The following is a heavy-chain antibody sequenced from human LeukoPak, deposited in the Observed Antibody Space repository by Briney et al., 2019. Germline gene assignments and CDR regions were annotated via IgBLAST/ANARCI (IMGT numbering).Heavy chain of an antibody. J-gene: IGHJ4*02. Sequence: QTGGSLRLSCAASGFTFSSYGMHWVRQAPGKGLEWVAVISYDGSNKYYADSVKGRFTISRDNAKNSLYLQMNSLRAEDTAVYYCARVLVGASGRRLDYWGQGTLVTVSS. CDR3: ARVLVGASGRRLDY. D-gene: IGHD1-26*01. V-gene: IGHV3-30*03. CDR1: GFTFSSYG. CDR2: ISYDGSNK.